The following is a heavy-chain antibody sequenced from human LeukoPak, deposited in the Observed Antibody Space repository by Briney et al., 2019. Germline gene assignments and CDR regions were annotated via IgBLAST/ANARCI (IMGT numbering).Heavy chain of an antibody. CDR2: IYPGDSDT. CDR3: SRQCGDYGGAFDI. Sequence: GESLKISCKGSGYSFTTYWIGWVRQTPGKGLEWMGIIYPGDSDTRNSPSFQGQVTISADKSISTAYLQWGRLKASDTAMYYCSRQCGDYGGAFDIWGQGTMVTVSS. D-gene: IGHD4/OR15-4a*01. CDR1: GYSFTTYW. J-gene: IGHJ3*02. V-gene: IGHV5-51*01.